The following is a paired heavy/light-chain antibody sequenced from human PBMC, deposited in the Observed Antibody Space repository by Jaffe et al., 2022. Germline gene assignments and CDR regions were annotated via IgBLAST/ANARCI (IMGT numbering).Light chain of an antibody. CDR1: QSVLSKTRKNF. CDR3: QQSYTTPLT. Sequence: IVMTQSPDSLAAFLGERATISCKSSQSVLSKTRKNFLSWYQQKAGQPPKLLFSWASTRESGVPDRFTASGSGTDFTLSISRLLPEDVALYFCQQSYTTPLTFGGGTRVEIK. J-gene: IGKJ4*01. V-gene: IGKV4-1*01. CDR2: WAS.
Heavy chain of an antibody. CDR3: ARSVAQKWDLPGGFNA. CDR1: GGSVTDKSCY. V-gene: IGHV4-61*02. Sequence: QVQLQESGPRLVKPSETLSLTCSVSGGSVTDKSCYWNWIRQSMEKELEWIGRVYATGGTAYNPSLASRVTMSLDTSKNQFSVRLTSLTAADSAVYFCARSVAQKWDLPGGFNAWGQGTRVIVSS. J-gene: IGHJ3*01. CDR2: VYATGGT. D-gene: IGHD1-26*01.